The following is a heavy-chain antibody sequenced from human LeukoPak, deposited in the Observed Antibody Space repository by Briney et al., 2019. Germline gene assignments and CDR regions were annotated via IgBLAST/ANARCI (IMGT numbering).Heavy chain of an antibody. CDR2: INPNNGGT. J-gene: IGHJ4*02. Sequence: GASVKVSCKTSGYTFTGYYMNWVRQAPGQGLEWMGRINPNNGGTNYAQKFQGRVTMTRDTSISTAYMELSRLRSDDTAVYYCARGSIAARLVDYWGQGTLVTVSS. CDR3: ARGSIAARLVDY. D-gene: IGHD6-6*01. V-gene: IGHV1-2*06. CDR1: GYTFTGYY.